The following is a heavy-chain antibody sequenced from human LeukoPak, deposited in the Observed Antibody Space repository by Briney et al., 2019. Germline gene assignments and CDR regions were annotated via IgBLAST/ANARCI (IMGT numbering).Heavy chain of an antibody. V-gene: IGHV3-23*01. J-gene: IGHJ6*03. D-gene: IGHD2-15*01. Sequence: GGSLRLSCAASGFTFSSYAMSWVRQAPGKGLEWVSAISGSGGSTYYADSVKGRFTIPRDNAKNSLYLQMNSLRAEDTALYYCARARYCSGGSCYSGVYYYYYMDVWGKGTTVTVSS. CDR1: GFTFSSYA. CDR3: ARARYCSGGSCYSGVYYYYYMDV. CDR2: ISGSGGST.